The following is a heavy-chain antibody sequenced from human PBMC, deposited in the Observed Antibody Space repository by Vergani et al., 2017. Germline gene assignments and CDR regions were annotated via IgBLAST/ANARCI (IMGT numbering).Heavy chain of an antibody. CDR1: GGSISSSSYY. J-gene: IGHJ6*03. Sequence: QLQLQESGPGLVKPSETLSLTCTVSGGSISSSSYYWGWIRQPPGKGLEWIGSIYYSGSTYYNPSLKSRVTISVDTSKNQFSLKLSSVTAVDTAVYYCASISSGWDYYYYYMDVWGKGTTVTVSS. CDR3: ASISSGWDYYYYYMDV. D-gene: IGHD6-19*01. V-gene: IGHV4-39*07. CDR2: IYYSGST.